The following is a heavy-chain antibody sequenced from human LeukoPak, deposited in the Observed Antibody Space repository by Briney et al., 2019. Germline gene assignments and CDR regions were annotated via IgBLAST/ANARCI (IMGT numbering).Heavy chain of an antibody. V-gene: IGHV3-48*02. CDR3: AAGAFGGFDY. J-gene: IGHJ4*02. CDR1: VFTFSSYV. D-gene: IGHD3-16*01. Sequence: GGPLRLSCAASVFTFSSYVMNWVRHAPRKGLEWVSYIISSDTIYYADSVKGRFTISRNNAKNSLYLQMNSRRDEDTAVYYCAAGAFGGFDYWGQGTLVTVSS. CDR2: IISSDTI.